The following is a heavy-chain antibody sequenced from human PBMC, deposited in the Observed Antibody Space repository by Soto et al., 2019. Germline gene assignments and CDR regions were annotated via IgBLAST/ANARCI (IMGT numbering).Heavy chain of an antibody. CDR1: GGSISSGGYY. D-gene: IGHD5-18*01. CDR3: ARTQSRTAMVTSFDY. CDR2: IYYSGST. J-gene: IGHJ4*02. Sequence: SETLSLTCTVSGGSISSGGYYWSWIRQHPGKGLEWIGYIYYSGSTYYNPSLKSRVTISVDTSKNQFSLKLSSVTAADTAVYYCARTQSRTAMVTSFDYWGQGTLVTVSS. V-gene: IGHV4-31*03.